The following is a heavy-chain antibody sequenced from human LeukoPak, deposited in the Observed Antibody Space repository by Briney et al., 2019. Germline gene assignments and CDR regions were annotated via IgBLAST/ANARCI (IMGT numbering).Heavy chain of an antibody. CDR1: GFTFGDYA. V-gene: IGHV3-49*04. CDR3: NSLSASSTINY. CDR2: MRRKAYGGRT. D-gene: IGHD6-6*01. J-gene: IGHJ4*02. Sequence: GGSLRLSCTASGFTFGDYAVPWVRQAPGKGLEWVGLMRRKAYGGRTEYAESVKGRFTLSRVDSKSIAYLQMNSMKTEDTAVYCCNSLSASSTINYWGQGTLVTVSS.